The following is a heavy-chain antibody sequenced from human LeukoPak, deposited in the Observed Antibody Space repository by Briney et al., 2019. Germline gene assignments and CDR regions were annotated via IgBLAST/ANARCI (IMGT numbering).Heavy chain of an antibody. CDR3: ARSRYYGSGSYRHFDY. V-gene: IGHV5-51*07. J-gene: IGHJ4*02. Sequence: GESLKISCKGSGYSFTSYWIGWVHQMPGKGLEWMGIIYPGDSDTRYSPSFQSQVTISADKSISTAYLQWSSLKASDTAMYYCARSRYYGSGSYRHFDYWGQGTLVTVSS. CDR1: GYSFTSYW. CDR2: IYPGDSDT. D-gene: IGHD3-10*01.